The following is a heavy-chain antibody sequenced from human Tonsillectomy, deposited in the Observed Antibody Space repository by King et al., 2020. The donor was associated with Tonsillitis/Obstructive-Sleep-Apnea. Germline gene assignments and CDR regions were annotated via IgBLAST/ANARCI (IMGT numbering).Heavy chain of an antibody. Sequence: VQLVESGGGLVQPGGSLRLSCAASGFTFSSFAMSWVRQAPGKGLEWVSAISGSGAGTNYADSVKGRFTISRDNSKNTLYLQMNSLRAEDTAVYYCAKAQVGVTRNNWFDPWGQGTLVTVSS. D-gene: IGHD1-26*01. J-gene: IGHJ5*02. CDR3: AKAQVGVTRNNWFDP. CDR2: ISGSGAGT. CDR1: GFTFSSFA. V-gene: IGHV3-23*04.